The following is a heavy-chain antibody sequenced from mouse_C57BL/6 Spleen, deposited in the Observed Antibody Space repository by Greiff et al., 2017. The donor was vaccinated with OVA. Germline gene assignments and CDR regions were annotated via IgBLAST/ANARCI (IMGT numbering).Heavy chain of an antibody. CDR3: ARRGKSYYFDY. Sequence: EVKLVESGGGLVQPGGSLKLSCAASGFTFSDYYMYWVRQTPEKRLEWVAYISNGGGSTYYPDTVKGRFTISRDNAKNTLYLQMSRLKSEDTAMYYCARRGKSYYFDYWGQGTTLTVSS. J-gene: IGHJ2*01. CDR1: GFTFSDYY. V-gene: IGHV5-12*01. CDR2: ISNGGGST.